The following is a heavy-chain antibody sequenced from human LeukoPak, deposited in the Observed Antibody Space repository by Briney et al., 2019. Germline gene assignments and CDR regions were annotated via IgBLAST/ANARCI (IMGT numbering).Heavy chain of an antibody. V-gene: IGHV3-15*01. Sequence: GGSLRLSCAASGFTFSNAWMSWVRQAPGKGLEWVGRIKSKTDGGTTDYAAPVKGRFTISRDDSKNTLYLQMNSLKTEDTAVYYCTTDYCSGDSCYSDYYYGMDVWGQGTTVTVSS. J-gene: IGHJ6*02. CDR1: GFTFSNAW. CDR3: TTDYCSGDSCYSDYYYGMDV. CDR2: IKSKTDGGTT. D-gene: IGHD2-15*01.